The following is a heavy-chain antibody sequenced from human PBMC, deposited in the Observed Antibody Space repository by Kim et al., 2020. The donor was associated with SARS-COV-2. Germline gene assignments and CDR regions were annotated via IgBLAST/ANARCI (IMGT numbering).Heavy chain of an antibody. J-gene: IGHJ6*03. V-gene: IGHV3-66*01. CDR2: IYSGGST. CDR1: GFTVSSNY. D-gene: IGHD2-15*01. Sequence: GGSLRPSCAASGFTVSSNYMSWVRQAPGKGLEWVSVIYSGGSTYYADSVKGRFTISRDNSKNTLYLQMNSLRAGDTAVYYCASDSKPYCSGGSCYRYYYMDVWGKGTTVTVSS. CDR3: ASDSKPYCSGGSCYRYYYMDV.